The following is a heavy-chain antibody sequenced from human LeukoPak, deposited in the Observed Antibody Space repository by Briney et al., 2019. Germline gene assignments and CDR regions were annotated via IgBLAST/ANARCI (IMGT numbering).Heavy chain of an antibody. CDR3: ASMVVVAATIFDY. CDR1: GGSFSGYY. J-gene: IGHJ4*02. V-gene: IGHV4-34*01. CDR2: INHSGST. D-gene: IGHD2-15*01. Sequence: MPSETLSLTCAVYGGSFSGYYWSWIRQPPGKGLEWIGEINHSGSTNYNPSPKSRVTISVDTSKNQFSLKLSSVTAADTAVYYCASMVVVAATIFDYWGQGTLVTVSS.